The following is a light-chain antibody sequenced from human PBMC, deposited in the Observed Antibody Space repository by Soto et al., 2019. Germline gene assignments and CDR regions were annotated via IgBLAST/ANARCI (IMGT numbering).Light chain of an antibody. J-gene: IGLJ2*01. CDR1: SSDIGSYNL. V-gene: IGLV2-23*01. Sequence: QSVLTQPASVSGSPGQSIPISCTGTSSDIGSYNLVSWYQHHPGKAPKLIIYEGSKRPSGVSNRFSGSKSGNTASLTISGLQAEDEADFYCCSYAGTSTLVFGGGTKLTVL. CDR2: EGS. CDR3: CSYAGTSTLV.